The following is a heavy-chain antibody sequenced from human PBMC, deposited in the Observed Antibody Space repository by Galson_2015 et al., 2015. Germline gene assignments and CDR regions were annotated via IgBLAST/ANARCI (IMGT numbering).Heavy chain of an antibody. V-gene: IGHV3-7*04. CDR2: LKYDGSEK. CDR1: GFTFSSYW. CDR3: ARDGRDEGIYFDY. Sequence: SLRLSCAASGFTFSSYWMNWVRQAPGKGLEWVASLKYDGSEKYYVDFVKGRFTISRDNAKSSLYLQMNSLRAEDTAVYFCARDGRDEGIYFDYWGQGTLLTVSS. D-gene: IGHD3-10*01. J-gene: IGHJ4*02.